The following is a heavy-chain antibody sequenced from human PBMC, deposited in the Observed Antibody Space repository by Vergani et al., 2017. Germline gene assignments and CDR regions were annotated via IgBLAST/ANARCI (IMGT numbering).Heavy chain of an antibody. CDR2: IIPIFGTA. Sequence: QVQLVQSGAEVKKPGSSVKVSCKASGGTFSSYAISWVRQAPGQGLEWMGGIIPIFGTANYAQKFQGRVTITADESTSTAYMELSSLRSEDTAVYYCARGKCSSTSCYHNXFDPWGQGTLVTVSS. D-gene: IGHD2-2*01. CDR3: ARGKCSSTSCYHNXFDP. V-gene: IGHV1-69*01. CDR1: GGTFSSYA. J-gene: IGHJ5*02.